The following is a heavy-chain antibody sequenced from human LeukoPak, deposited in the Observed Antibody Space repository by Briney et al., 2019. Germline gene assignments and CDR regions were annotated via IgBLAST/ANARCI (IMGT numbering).Heavy chain of an antibody. CDR1: GFTFDDYA. D-gene: IGHD6-13*01. V-gene: IGHV3-9*01. CDR3: AKTPILSYSSSPFDY. Sequence: PGRSLRLSCAASGFTFDDYAMHWVRQAPGKGLEWVSGISWNSGSIGYADSVKGRFTISRDNAKNSLYLQMNSLRAEDTALYYCAKTPILSYSSSPFDYWGQGTLVTVSS. J-gene: IGHJ4*02. CDR2: ISWNSGSI.